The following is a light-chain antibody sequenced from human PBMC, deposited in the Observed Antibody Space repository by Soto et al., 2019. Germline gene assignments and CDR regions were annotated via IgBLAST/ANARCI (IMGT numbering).Light chain of an antibody. Sequence: QSVLTQPPSVSEAPRQRVTISCCESSSDIGNNAVNWYQQLPGKAPKLLIYYDDLLPSGVSDRFSGSKSGTSASLAISGLQSEDEADYYCAAWDDSLNGVVFGGGTKLTVL. V-gene: IGLV1-36*01. J-gene: IGLJ2*01. CDR1: SSDIGNNA. CDR3: AAWDDSLNGVV. CDR2: YDD.